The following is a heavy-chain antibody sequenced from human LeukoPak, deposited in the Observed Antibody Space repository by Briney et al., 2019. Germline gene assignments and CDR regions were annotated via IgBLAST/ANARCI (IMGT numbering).Heavy chain of an antibody. CDR3: TGITMIVETFDI. D-gene: IGHD3-22*01. CDR2: IRSKANSYAT. V-gene: IGHV3-73*01. J-gene: IGHJ3*02. Sequence: GESLKLSCAASGFTLSGSAMHWVRQAPGKGLEWVGLIRSKANSYATAYGASVKGRFTISRDDSKNTAYLHLNSLKTEDTAVYYCTGITMIVETFDIWGQGTMVTVSS. CDR1: GFTLSGSA.